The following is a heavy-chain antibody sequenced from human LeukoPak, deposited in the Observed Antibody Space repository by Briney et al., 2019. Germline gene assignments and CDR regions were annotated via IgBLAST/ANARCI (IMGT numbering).Heavy chain of an antibody. V-gene: IGHV4-61*02. CDR2: IYTSGST. Sequence: SETLSLTCTVSGGSISSGSYYWSWIRQPAGKGLEWIGRIYTSGSTNYNPSLKSRVIISVDTSKNQFSLKLSSVTAADTAVYYCAREAVGDGYNREYFQHWGQGTLVTVSS. D-gene: IGHD5-24*01. CDR1: GGSISSGSYY. J-gene: IGHJ1*01. CDR3: AREAVGDGYNREYFQH.